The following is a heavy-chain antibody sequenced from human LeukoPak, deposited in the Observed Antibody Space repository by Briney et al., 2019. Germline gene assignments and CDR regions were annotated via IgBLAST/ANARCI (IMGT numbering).Heavy chain of an antibody. V-gene: IGHV4-59*08. D-gene: IGHD6-19*01. CDR2: IYYSGST. Sequence: SETLSLTCTVSGGSISSYYWSWIRQPPGKGLEWIGYIYYSGSTNYNPSLKSRVTISVDTSKNQFSLKLSSVTAADTAVYYCARQVAVAYDYWGQGTLVTVSS. CDR1: GGSISSYY. CDR3: ARQVAVAYDY. J-gene: IGHJ4*02.